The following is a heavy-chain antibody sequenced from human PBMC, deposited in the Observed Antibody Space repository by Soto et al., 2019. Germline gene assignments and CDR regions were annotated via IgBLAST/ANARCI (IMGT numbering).Heavy chain of an antibody. CDR2: ISAYNGNT. D-gene: IGHD5-12*01. CDR3: ARDPGSGYDFYYGMHV. CDR1: GYTFTSYG. Sequence: ASVKVSCKASGYTFTSYGISWVRQAPGQGLEWMGWISAYNGNTNYAQKLQGRVTMTTDTSTSTAYMELRSLRSDDTAVYYCARDPGSGYDFYYGMHVCGQGTTVTVSS. J-gene: IGHJ6*02. V-gene: IGHV1-18*04.